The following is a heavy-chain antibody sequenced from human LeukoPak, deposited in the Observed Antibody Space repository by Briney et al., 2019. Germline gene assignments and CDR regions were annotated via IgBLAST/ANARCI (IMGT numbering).Heavy chain of an antibody. CDR3: ARDSSSWYEDY. V-gene: IGHV3-9*01. CDR2: ISWNSGSI. J-gene: IGHJ4*02. D-gene: IGHD6-13*01. Sequence: GRSLRLSCAASGFTFDDYAMHWVRQAPGKGLEWVSGISWNSGSIGYADSVKGRFTISRDNAKNSLYLQMNSLRAEDTAVYYCARDSSSWYEDYWGQGTLVTVSS. CDR1: GFTFDDYA.